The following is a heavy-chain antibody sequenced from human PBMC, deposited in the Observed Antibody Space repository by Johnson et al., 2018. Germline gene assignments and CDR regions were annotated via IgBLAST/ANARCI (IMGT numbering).Heavy chain of an antibody. D-gene: IGHD4-11*01. V-gene: IGHV3-30*18. J-gene: IGHJ6*03. CDR1: RFTFSSYG. CDR3: AKEGHDYSTETDQTYYYYYYMDV. Sequence: QVQLVQSGGGVVQPGRSLRLSCAASRFTFSSYGMHWVRQAPGKGLEWVAVISYDGSNKYYADSGKGRFTISRANSTNTLYLQMNSLRAEDTACYYCAKEGHDYSTETDQTYYYYYYMDVWGKGTTVTVSS. CDR2: ISYDGSNK.